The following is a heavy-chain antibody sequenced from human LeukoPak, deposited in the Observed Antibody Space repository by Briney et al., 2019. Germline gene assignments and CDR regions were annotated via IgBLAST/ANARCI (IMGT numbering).Heavy chain of an antibody. V-gene: IGHV3-23*01. CDR3: AKANQDIVVVVAALPDYYYYMDV. D-gene: IGHD2-15*01. J-gene: IGHJ6*03. CDR1: GFNFYDYG. Sequence: GGSPRLSCAASGFNFYDYGMSWVRQAPGKELEWVSAISGSGGSTYYADSVKGRFTISRDNSKNTLYLQMNSLRAEDTAVYYCAKANQDIVVVVAALPDYYYYMDVWGKGTTVTVSS. CDR2: ISGSGGST.